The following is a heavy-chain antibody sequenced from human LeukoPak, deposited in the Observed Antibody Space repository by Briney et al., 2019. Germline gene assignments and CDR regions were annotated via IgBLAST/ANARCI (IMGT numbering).Heavy chain of an antibody. V-gene: IGHV3-7*01. Sequence: GGALRLFCEASGFILITYWMNWVGPVSGKGLDWVANMNPDGSGKRYVDSVKGRFTIARDNADNSLSLQMNSLRAEDTSVYYCASWGAGGNSWGQGTLVTVSS. D-gene: IGHD3-16*01. CDR1: GFILITYW. J-gene: IGHJ4*02. CDR3: ASWGAGGNS. CDR2: MNPDGSGK.